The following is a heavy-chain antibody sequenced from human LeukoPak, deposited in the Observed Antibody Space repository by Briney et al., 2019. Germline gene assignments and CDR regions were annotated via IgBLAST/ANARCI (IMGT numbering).Heavy chain of an antibody. D-gene: IGHD3-10*01. Sequence: ASVKVSCKASGYTFTSYDINWVRQATGQGLEWMGWMNPNGGNTGYAQKFQGRVTMTRNTSISTAYMELSSLRSEDTAVYYCARGRIYYGLLLDYWGQGTLVTVSS. CDR2: MNPNGGNT. J-gene: IGHJ4*02. V-gene: IGHV1-8*01. CDR3: ARGRIYYGLLLDY. CDR1: GYTFTSYD.